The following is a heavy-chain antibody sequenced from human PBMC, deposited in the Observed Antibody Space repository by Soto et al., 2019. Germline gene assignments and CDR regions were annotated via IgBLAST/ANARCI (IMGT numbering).Heavy chain of an antibody. Sequence: SQTLSLTCAISGDSVSSNIDAWNWIRQSPSRGLEWLGRTYYRSKWYSDYAVSVKSRITINADTSKNQFSLQLNSVTPEDTAVYYFLRGSPDTQDTFAIWGQGT. D-gene: IGHD5-18*01. CDR2: TYYRSKWYS. CDR1: GDSVSSNIDA. V-gene: IGHV6-1*01. J-gene: IGHJ3*02. CDR3: LRGSPDTQDTFAI.